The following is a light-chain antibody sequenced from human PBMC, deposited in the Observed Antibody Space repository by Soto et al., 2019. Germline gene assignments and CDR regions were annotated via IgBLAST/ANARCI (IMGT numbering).Light chain of an antibody. V-gene: IGLV2-14*01. CDR3: ISYTTSSTYV. CDR2: DVS. J-gene: IGLJ1*01. Sequence: QSALTQPASVSGSPGQSITIPCTGTSSDVGGYNYVSWYQQHPGKAPKLMIYDVSNRPSGVSYRFSGSKSGNTASLTISGLQAEDEADYYYISYTTSSTYVFGTGTRSPS. CDR1: SSDVGGYNY.